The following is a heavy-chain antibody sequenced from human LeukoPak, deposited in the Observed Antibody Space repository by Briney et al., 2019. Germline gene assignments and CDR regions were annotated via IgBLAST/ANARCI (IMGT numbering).Heavy chain of an antibody. V-gene: IGHV3-30*02. CDR2: IQFDGSNE. CDR1: GFTFSSYG. Sequence: GGSLRLSCAASGFTFSSYGMHWVRQAPGKGLEWVAYIQFDGSNEQYADSVKGRFSISRDSSKNILYLQMNSLRAEDTAVYYCAELGITMIGGVWGKGTTVTISS. D-gene: IGHD3-10*02. J-gene: IGHJ6*04. CDR3: AELGITMIGGV.